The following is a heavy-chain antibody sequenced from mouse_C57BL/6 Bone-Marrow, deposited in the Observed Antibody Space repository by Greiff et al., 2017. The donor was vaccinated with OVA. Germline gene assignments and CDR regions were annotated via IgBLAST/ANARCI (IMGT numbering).Heavy chain of an antibody. D-gene: IGHD1-1*01. Sequence: VQLQQSGPELVKPGASVKISCKASGYAFSSSWMNWVKQRPGKGLEWIGRIYPGDGDTNYNGKFKGKATLTADKSSSTAYMQLSSLTSEDSAVYFCARRYYGSYWGQGTLVTVSA. V-gene: IGHV1-82*01. J-gene: IGHJ3*01. CDR1: GYAFSSSW. CDR3: ARRYYGSY. CDR2: IYPGDGDT.